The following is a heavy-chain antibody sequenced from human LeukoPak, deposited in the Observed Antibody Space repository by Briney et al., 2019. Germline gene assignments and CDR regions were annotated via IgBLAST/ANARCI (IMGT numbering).Heavy chain of an antibody. Sequence: PSETLSLTCTVSGYSISSGYYWGWIRQPPGKGLEWIGSIYYSGSTYYNPSLKSRVTIAVDTSKNQFSLKLSSVTAADTAVYYCARETYSSSLIDYWGQGTLVTVSS. V-gene: IGHV4-38-2*02. CDR2: IYYSGST. J-gene: IGHJ4*02. CDR1: GYSISSGYY. D-gene: IGHD6-13*01. CDR3: ARETYSSSLIDY.